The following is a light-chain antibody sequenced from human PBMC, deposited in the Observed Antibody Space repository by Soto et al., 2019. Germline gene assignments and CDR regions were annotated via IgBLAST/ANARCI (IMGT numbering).Light chain of an antibody. CDR1: QSISDW. Sequence: DIQMTESPSTLSPYRGDRVHISCRASQSISDWLAWYQQKPGKAPKLLIYDASSLESGVPSRFSGSGSGTEFTLTISSLQPDDFATYYCQQYNSYRTLGQGTKVDIK. CDR3: QQYNSYRT. J-gene: IGKJ1*01. CDR2: DAS. V-gene: IGKV1-5*01.